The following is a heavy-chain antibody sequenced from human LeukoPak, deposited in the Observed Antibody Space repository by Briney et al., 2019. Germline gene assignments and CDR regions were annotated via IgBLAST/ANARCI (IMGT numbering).Heavy chain of an antibody. V-gene: IGHV3-30-3*01. D-gene: IGHD3-3*01. CDR1: GFTFSSYA. CDR2: ISYDGSNK. Sequence: GGSLRLSCAASGFTFSSYAMHWVRQAPGKGLEWVAVISYDGSNKYYADSVKGRFTISRDNSKNTLYLQMNSLRAEDTAVYYCAREVEWYALDYWGQGTLVTVSS. CDR3: AREVEWYALDY. J-gene: IGHJ4*02.